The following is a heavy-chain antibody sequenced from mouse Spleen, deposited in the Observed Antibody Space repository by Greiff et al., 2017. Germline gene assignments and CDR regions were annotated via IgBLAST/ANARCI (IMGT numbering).Heavy chain of an antibody. D-gene: IGHD5-5*01. CDR1: GYTFTSYW. Sequence: QVQLQQPGAELVKPGASVKLSCKASGYTFTSYWMHWVKQRPGQGLEWIGMIHPNSGSTNYNEKFKSKATLTVDESSSTAYMQLSSLTSEDSAVYYCARALDYLYAMDYWGQGTSVTVSS. CDR2: IHPNSGST. J-gene: IGHJ4*01. V-gene: IGHV1-64*01. CDR3: ARALDYLYAMDY.